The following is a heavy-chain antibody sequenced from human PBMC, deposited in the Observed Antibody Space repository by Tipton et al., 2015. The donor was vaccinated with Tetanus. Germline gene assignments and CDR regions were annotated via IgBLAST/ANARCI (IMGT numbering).Heavy chain of an antibody. J-gene: IGHJ6*02. CDR3: ARGGYWTGSDCHRNYFYGVDV. Sequence: TLSLTCIVSGGSITYFYWNWIRQAPGKGLEWIGNIYSTGTTSYNPSLRSRVTISVDTSRNQLSLKVNSVTAADTAVYFCARGGYWTGSDCHRNYFYGVDVWGQGTTVNVSS. CDR2: IYSTGTT. V-gene: IGHV4-59*01. CDR1: GGSITYFY. D-gene: IGHD2-8*02.